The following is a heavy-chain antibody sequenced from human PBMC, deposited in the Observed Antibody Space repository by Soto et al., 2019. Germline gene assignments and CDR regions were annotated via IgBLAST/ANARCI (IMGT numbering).Heavy chain of an antibody. CDR2: LIGGHYGT. CDR1: GFTLQNYA. D-gene: IGHD3-10*01. CDR3: AKGKSTGDIDWFDP. Sequence: SLRLSCPASGFTLQNYAMAWVRQAPGKGLELVSTLIGGHYGTAYSYSVKGRFTVSRDNSRNCLYLQMNSLGVEDTAMYFCAKGKSTGDIDWFDPWGQGXLVTVYS. J-gene: IGHJ5*02. V-gene: IGHV3-23*01.